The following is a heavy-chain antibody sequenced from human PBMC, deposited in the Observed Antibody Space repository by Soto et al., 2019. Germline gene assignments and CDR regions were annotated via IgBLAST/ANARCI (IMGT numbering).Heavy chain of an antibody. J-gene: IGHJ4*02. CDR2: ISYDGSNK. V-gene: IGHV3-30*18. CDR3: AKDGNWNCPHYPDD. D-gene: IGHD1-1*01. CDR1: GFTFSGYG. Sequence: QVQLVESGGGVVQPGRSLRLSCAASGFTFSGYGMHWVRQAPGKGLEWVALISYDGSNKYYAGSVRGRFTISRDNAQNTLYLQMNSLRVEDTAVYYCAKDGNWNCPHYPDDWGQGTLVTVCS.